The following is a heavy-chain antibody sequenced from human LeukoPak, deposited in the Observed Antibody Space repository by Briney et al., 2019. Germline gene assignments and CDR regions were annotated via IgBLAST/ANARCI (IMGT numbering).Heavy chain of an antibody. V-gene: IGHV1-69*06. D-gene: IGHD4-17*01. CDR3: AGALYGDYAEGYFGNYYYYYMDV. Sequence: ASVKVSCKASGYTFTSYGISWVRQAPGQGLEWMGGIIPIFGTANYAQKFQGRVTITADKSTSTAYMELSSLRSEDTAVYYCAGALYGDYAEGYFGNYYYYYMDVWGKGTTVTVSS. CDR1: GYTFTSYG. J-gene: IGHJ6*03. CDR2: IIPIFGTA.